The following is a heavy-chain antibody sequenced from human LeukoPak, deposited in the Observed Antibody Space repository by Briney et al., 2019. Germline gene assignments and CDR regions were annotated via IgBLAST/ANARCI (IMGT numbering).Heavy chain of an antibody. J-gene: IGHJ4*02. V-gene: IGHV3-21*01. D-gene: IGHD2-2*01. CDR2: ISSSSSYI. CDR1: GFTFSSYS. CDR3: ARAGDIVVVPAAMDWAFDY. Sequence: PGGSLRLSCAASGFTFSSYSMNWVRQAPGKGLAWVSSISSSSSYIYYADSVKGRFTISRDNAKNSLYLQMNSLRAEDTAVYYCARAGDIVVVPAAMDWAFDYWGQGTLVTVSS.